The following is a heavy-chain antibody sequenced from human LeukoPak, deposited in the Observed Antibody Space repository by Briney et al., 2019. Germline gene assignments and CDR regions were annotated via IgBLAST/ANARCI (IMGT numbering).Heavy chain of an antibody. CDR3: ARHKGGRYSGSYLDY. CDR1: GGSISNYY. CDR2: IYTSGST. Sequence: SETLSLTCTVSGGSISNYYWSWIRQPPGKGLEWIGYIYTSGSTNYNPSLKSRVTISVDTSKNQFSLKLSSVTAADTAVYYCARHKGGRYSGSYLDYWGQSTLVTVSS. V-gene: IGHV4-4*09. D-gene: IGHD1-26*01. J-gene: IGHJ4*02.